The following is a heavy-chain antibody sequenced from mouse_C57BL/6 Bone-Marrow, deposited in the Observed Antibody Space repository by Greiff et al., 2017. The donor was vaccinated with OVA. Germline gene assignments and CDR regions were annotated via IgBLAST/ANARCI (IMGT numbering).Heavy chain of an antibody. CDR2: INPSTGGT. J-gene: IGHJ4*01. CDR1: GYSFTGYY. CDR3: ARKGDDYDGYAMGY. Sequence: VQLQQSGPELVKPGASVKISCKASGYSFTGYYMNWVKQSPEKSLEWIGEINPSTGGTTYNQKFKAQATLTVDKSSSTSYMQLKSLTSEDSEVYYCARKGDDYDGYAMGYWGQGTSVTVSS. V-gene: IGHV1-42*01. D-gene: IGHD2-4*01.